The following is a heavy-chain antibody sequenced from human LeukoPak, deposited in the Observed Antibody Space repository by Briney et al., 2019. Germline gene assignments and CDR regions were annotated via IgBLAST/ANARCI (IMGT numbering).Heavy chain of an antibody. J-gene: IGHJ2*01. CDR1: GGSFSGYY. D-gene: IGHD2-15*01. Sequence: SETLSLTCAVYGGSFSGYYWSWIRQPPGKGLEWRGEINHSGSTNYNPSLKSRVTISVDTSKNQFSLKLSSVTAADTAVYYCARGERSLVAAQFDLWGRGTLVTVSS. CDR2: INHSGST. V-gene: IGHV4-34*01. CDR3: ARGERSLVAAQFDL.